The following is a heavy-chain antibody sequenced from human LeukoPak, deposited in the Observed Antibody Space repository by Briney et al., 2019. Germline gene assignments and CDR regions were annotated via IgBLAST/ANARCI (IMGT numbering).Heavy chain of an antibody. CDR2: IHYSGST. D-gene: IGHD6-13*01. V-gene: IGHV4-39*07. CDR3: ARASTASSIAASDY. CDR1: GGSISSTDYY. J-gene: IGHJ4*02. Sequence: SETLSLTCTVSGGSISSTDYYWGWIRQPPGKGLEWIGSIHYSGSTYYNPSLKSRVTISVDTSKNQFSLKLSSVTAADTAVYYCARASTASSIAASDYWGQGTLVSVSS.